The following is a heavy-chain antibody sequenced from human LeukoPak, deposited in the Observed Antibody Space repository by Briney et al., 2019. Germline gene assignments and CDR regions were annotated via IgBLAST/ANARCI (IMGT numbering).Heavy chain of an antibody. V-gene: IGHV1-2*02. Sequence: ASVKVSCKASGYTFTGYYMHWVRQAPGQGLEWMGWINPNSGGTNYAQKFQGRVTMTRDTSISTAYMELSRLRSDDTAVYYCARVPTAAWDDAFDIWGQGTMVTVSS. CDR3: ARVPTAAWDDAFDI. J-gene: IGHJ3*02. CDR2: INPNSGGT. D-gene: IGHD2-21*02. CDR1: GYTFTGYY.